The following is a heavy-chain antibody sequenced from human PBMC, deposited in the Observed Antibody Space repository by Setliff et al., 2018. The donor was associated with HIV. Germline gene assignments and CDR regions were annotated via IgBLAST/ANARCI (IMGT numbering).Heavy chain of an antibody. D-gene: IGHD3-3*01. V-gene: IGHV4-38-2*01. CDR1: GYSISSGYY. Sequence: PSETLSLTCAVSGYSISSGYYWGWIRQPPGKGLEWIGSIYHSGSTYYNPSLKSRVTISVDTSKNQFSLKLSSVTAADTAVYYCARHSGGSSYNFWSGDYYYYGMDVWGQGTTVTVSS. J-gene: IGHJ6*02. CDR2: IYHSGST. CDR3: ARHSGGSSYNFWSGDYYYYGMDV.